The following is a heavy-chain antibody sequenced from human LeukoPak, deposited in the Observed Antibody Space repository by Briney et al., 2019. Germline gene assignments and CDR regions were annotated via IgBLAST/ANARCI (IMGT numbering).Heavy chain of an antibody. CDR2: INHSGST. Sequence: SESLSLTCAVYGGSFSGYYWSWIRQPPGKGLEWIGEINHSGSTNYNPSLKSRVTISVDTSKNQFSLKLSSVTAADTAVYYCARGLPLLWFGELLSGDYYYGMDVWGQGTTVTVSS. CDR3: ARGLPLLWFGELLSGDYYYGMDV. J-gene: IGHJ6*02. V-gene: IGHV4-34*01. CDR1: GGSFSGYY. D-gene: IGHD3-10*01.